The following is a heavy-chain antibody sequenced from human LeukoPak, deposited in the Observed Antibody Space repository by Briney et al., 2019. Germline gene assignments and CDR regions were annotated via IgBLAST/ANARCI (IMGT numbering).Heavy chain of an antibody. J-gene: IGHJ4*02. CDR3: AKDRGTTVTPYFDY. CDR2: IGGSGETT. Sequence: GGSLRLSCAASGFTFSTYGMSWVRQAPGKGLEWVAIIGGSGETTIYGDSVKGRLTISRDNSKNTVYLQMNSLRAEDTAVYYCAKDRGTTVTPYFDYWGQGTLVTVSS. CDR1: GFTFSTYG. D-gene: IGHD4-17*01. V-gene: IGHV3-23*01.